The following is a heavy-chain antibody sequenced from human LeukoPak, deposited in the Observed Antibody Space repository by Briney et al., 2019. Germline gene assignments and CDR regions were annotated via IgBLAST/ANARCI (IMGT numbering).Heavy chain of an antibody. Sequence: GGSLRLSCAASGFTFSSYAMHWVRQAPGKGLEWVSYISISSSPIYYADSVKGRFTISRDNAKNSLYLQMNSLRAEDTAVYYCARDDGDYAHPVDYWGQGTLVTVSS. V-gene: IGHV3-48*04. CDR1: GFTFSSYA. CDR2: ISISSSPI. CDR3: ARDDGDYAHPVDY. D-gene: IGHD4-17*01. J-gene: IGHJ4*02.